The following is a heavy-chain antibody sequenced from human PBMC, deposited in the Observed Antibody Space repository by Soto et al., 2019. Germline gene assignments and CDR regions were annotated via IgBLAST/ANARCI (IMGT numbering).Heavy chain of an antibody. CDR3: ARENGDGYYYYYMDV. J-gene: IGHJ6*03. D-gene: IGHD4-17*01. Sequence: SETLSLTCAVSSGSISSSNWWSWVRQPPGKGLEWIGEIYHSGSTNYNPSLKSRVTISVDKSKNQFSLKLSSVTAADTAVYYCARENGDGYYYYYMDVWGKGTTVTVSS. CDR2: IYHSGST. V-gene: IGHV4-4*02. CDR1: SGSISSSNW.